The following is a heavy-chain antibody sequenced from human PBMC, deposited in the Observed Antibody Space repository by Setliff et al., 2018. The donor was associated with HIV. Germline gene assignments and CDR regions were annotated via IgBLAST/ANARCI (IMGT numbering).Heavy chain of an antibody. CDR2: INPNTGGT. D-gene: IGHD3-22*01. J-gene: IGHJ3*02. CDR3: ASQFGAYDSSGYEHDAFNI. Sequence: ASVKVSCKASGYTFSDYYIHWVRQAPGQGFEWMGRINPNTGGTKFAQKFQGSVTMTRDTSISTAYMELRRLRSDDTAVYYCASQFGAYDSSGYEHDAFNIWGQGTMVNVSS. V-gene: IGHV1-2*06. CDR1: GYTFSDYY.